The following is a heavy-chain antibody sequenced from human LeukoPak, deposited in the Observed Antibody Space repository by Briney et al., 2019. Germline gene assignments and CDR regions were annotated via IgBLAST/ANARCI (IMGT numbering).Heavy chain of an antibody. CDR1: GGTFSSYA. Sequence: SVKVSCKASGGTFSSYAISWVRQAPRQGLEWMGGIIPIFGTANYAQKFQGRVTITADESTSTAYMELRSLRSDDTAVYYCARYCSSTSCYYYYYGMDVWGQGTTVTVSS. J-gene: IGHJ6*02. D-gene: IGHD2-2*01. CDR3: ARYCSSTSCYYYYYGMDV. CDR2: IIPIFGTA. V-gene: IGHV1-69*13.